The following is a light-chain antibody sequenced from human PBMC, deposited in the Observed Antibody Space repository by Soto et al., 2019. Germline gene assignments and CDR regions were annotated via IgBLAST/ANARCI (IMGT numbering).Light chain of an antibody. J-gene: IGLJ1*01. Sequence: QSVLTQPRSVSGSPGQSVTISYTGTSSDVGRYDYVSWYQQHPGKAPKLIIYDVSERPSGVPDRFSGSKFGNTASLTISGLQAEDEADYSCCSFAGSYTYVFGTGTKVTVL. CDR1: SSDVGRYDY. CDR2: DVS. V-gene: IGLV2-11*01. CDR3: CSFAGSYTYV.